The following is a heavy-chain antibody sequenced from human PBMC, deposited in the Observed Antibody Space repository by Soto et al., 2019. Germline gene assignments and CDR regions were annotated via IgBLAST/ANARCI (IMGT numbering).Heavy chain of an antibody. CDR2: IIPIFGTA. Sequence: QVQLVQSGAEVKKPGSSVKVSCKASGGTFSSYAISWVRQAPGQGLEWMGGIIPIFGTANYAQKFQGRVTINADESTSTAYMELSRLRSEDTAVYYCARGIPYFYSSGGMGYWYFDLWGRGTLGTVSS. CDR3: ARGIPYFYSSGGMGYWYFDL. CDR1: GGTFSSYA. D-gene: IGHD3-22*01. J-gene: IGHJ2*01. V-gene: IGHV1-69*12.